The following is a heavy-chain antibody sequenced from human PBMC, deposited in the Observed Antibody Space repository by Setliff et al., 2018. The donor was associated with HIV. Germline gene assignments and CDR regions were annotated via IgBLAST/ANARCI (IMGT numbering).Heavy chain of an antibody. V-gene: IGHV3-74*01. CDR2: INTDGSST. CDR1: GFTFSNSW. CDR3: VASGNSGY. J-gene: IGHJ4*02. Sequence: GGSLRLSCAASGFTFSNSWMYWVRQAPGKGLVWVSRINTDGSSTSYADSVKGRFAISRDNAKDTLYLQMNSLRAEDTAVYYCVASGNSGYWGQGTLVTVSS. D-gene: IGHD3-3*01.